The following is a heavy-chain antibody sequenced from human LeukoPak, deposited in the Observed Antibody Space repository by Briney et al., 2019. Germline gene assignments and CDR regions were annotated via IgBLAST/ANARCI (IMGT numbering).Heavy chain of an antibody. CDR1: GYTLTELS. D-gene: IGHD1-26*01. CDR2: FDPEDGET. V-gene: IGHV1-24*01. CDR3: ARDLHGGTDY. Sequence: ASVKVSCKVSGYTLTELSMHWVRQAPGKGLEWMGGFDPEDGETIYAQKFQGRVTMTRDTSTSTVYMELSSLRSEDTAVYYCARDLHGGTDYWGQGTLVTVSS. J-gene: IGHJ4*02.